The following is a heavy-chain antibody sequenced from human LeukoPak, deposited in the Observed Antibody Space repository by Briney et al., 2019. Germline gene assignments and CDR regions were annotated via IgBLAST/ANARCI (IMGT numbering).Heavy chain of an antibody. CDR1: GGSISSSNW. J-gene: IGHJ4*02. CDR2: IYHSGST. V-gene: IGHV4-4*02. Sequence: SETLSLTCAVSGGSISSSNWWSWVRQPPGKGLEWIGEIYHSGSTSYNPSLKSRVTISVDKSKNQFSLKLSSVTAADTAVYYCASRLLRGYSGYDPKTPGLGWGQGTLVTVSS. D-gene: IGHD5-12*01. CDR3: ASRLLRGYSGYDPKTPGLG.